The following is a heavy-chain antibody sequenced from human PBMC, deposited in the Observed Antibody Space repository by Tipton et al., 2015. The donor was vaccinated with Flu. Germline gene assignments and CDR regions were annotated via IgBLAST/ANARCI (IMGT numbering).Heavy chain of an antibody. Sequence: TLSLTCSVSGGSVGSPYYWGWIRQPPGKGLEWLGNIHRSGSTYYNSSLQSRVTISIDRSNNQVSLRLVSVTATDTAIYYCARRDYSNYVSEPRSWFDPWGRGILVTVSS. CDR1: GGSVGSPYY. CDR3: ARRDYSNYVSEPRSWFDP. J-gene: IGHJ5*02. D-gene: IGHD4-11*01. V-gene: IGHV4-38-2*01. CDR2: IHRSGST.